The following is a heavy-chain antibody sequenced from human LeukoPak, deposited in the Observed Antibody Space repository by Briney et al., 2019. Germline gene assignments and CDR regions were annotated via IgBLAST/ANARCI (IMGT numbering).Heavy chain of an antibody. CDR3: ARGNAN. Sequence: SETLSLTCTVSGGSINSYYWSWIRQPPGKGLEWIGYIYYSGSTNYNPSLKSRVSISVDKSKNQFFLKLNSVTAADTALYYCARGNANWGQGTLVTASS. CDR1: GGSINSYY. CDR2: IYYSGST. V-gene: IGHV4-59*01. J-gene: IGHJ4*02.